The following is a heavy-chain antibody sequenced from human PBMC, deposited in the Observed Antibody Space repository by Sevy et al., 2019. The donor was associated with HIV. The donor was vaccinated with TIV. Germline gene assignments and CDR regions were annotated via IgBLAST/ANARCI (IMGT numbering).Heavy chain of an antibody. Sequence: ASVKVSCKASGGTFSSFALSWVRQAPAQGLEWMGGIIPIFGTTKYAQKFRGRVTIIADESTSTAYMELSSLGSEDTAVYYCARPSYGSGRGYQNYFYYYGMDDWGPGTTVTVSS. J-gene: IGHJ6*02. CDR2: IIPIFGTT. CDR1: GGTFSSFA. CDR3: ARPSYGSGRGYQNYFYYYGMDD. V-gene: IGHV1-69*13. D-gene: IGHD3-10*01.